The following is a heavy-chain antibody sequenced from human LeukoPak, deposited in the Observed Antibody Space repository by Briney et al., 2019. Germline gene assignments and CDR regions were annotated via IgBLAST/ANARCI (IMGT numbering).Heavy chain of an antibody. D-gene: IGHD2-2*01. CDR1: GSTFTDYY. Sequence: GASMKVSCKASGSTFTDYYMHWVRQAPGQGLEWMGWINPNSGGTNYAQKFQGRVTMTTDTSTSTAYMELRSLRSDDTAVYYCARGPIIDIVIIPAADDYYYMDVWGKGTTVTVSS. CDR2: INPNSGGT. V-gene: IGHV1-2*02. CDR3: ARGPIIDIVIIPAADDYYYMDV. J-gene: IGHJ6*03.